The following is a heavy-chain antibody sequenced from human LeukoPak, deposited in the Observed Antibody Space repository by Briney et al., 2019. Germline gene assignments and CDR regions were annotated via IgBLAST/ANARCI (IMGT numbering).Heavy chain of an antibody. J-gene: IGHJ6*02. CDR1: GGSISSGDYY. D-gene: IGHD2-15*01. Sequence: SETLSLTCTVSGGSISSGDYYWSWIRQPPGKGLEWIGYIYYSGSTNYNPSLKSRVTISVDTSKNQFSLKLSSVTAADTAVYYCARSGCSGGSCLYYYYYGMDVWGQGTTVTVSS. CDR3: ARSGCSGGSCLYYYYYGMDV. CDR2: IYYSGST. V-gene: IGHV4-61*08.